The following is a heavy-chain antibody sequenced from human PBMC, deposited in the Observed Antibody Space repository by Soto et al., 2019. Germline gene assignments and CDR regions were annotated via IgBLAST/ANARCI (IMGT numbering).Heavy chain of an antibody. D-gene: IGHD2-15*01. CDR3: ARVDRAAANYYYYYMDV. Sequence: QVQLQESGPGLVKPSQTLSLTCTVSGGSISSGAYYWSWIRQHPGKGLEWIGYIYYSGSTYYNPSLKSRVTISVDTSKNQFSLKRSSVTAADTAVYYCARVDRAAANYYYYYMDVWCKGTTVTVSS. CDR1: GGSISSGAYY. V-gene: IGHV4-31*03. J-gene: IGHJ6*03. CDR2: IYYSGST.